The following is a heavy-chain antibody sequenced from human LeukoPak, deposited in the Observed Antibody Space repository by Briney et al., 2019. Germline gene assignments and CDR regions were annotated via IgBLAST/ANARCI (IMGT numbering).Heavy chain of an antibody. Sequence: GGSLRLSCAASGFTFSSYGMHWVRQAPGKGLEWVAFIRYDVSINYYAASVNPLFTISRDNSKNTLYLQMNSLRAEDTAVYYCAKDVEYFDWGDYFDYWGQGTLVTVSS. D-gene: IGHD3-9*01. V-gene: IGHV3-30*02. J-gene: IGHJ4*02. CDR2: IRYDVSIN. CDR1: GFTFSSYG. CDR3: AKDVEYFDWGDYFDY.